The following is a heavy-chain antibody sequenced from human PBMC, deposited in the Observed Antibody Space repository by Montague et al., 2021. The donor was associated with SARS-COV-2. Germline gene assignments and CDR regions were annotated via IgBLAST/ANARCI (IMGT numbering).Heavy chain of an antibody. CDR2: IDDTSAST. J-gene: IGHJ4*02. Sequence: SLRLSCAASGFTFRTYAMNWIRQAPGKGLEWVSSIDDTSASTYYRDSVKGRFTISRDNSKNTLFLQMNDLRADDTAVYYYAKRGANWGPADYWGQGTLVTVSS. CDR1: GFTFRTYA. D-gene: IGHD7-27*01. V-gene: IGHV3-23*01. CDR3: AKRGANWGPADY.